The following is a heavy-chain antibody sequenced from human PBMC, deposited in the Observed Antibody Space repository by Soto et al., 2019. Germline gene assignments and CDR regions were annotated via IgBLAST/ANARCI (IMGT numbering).Heavy chain of an antibody. CDR1: GGSISSSNW. Sequence: SETLSLTCAVSGGSISSSNWWSWVRQPQGKGQEWIGEIYHSGSTNYNPSLKSRGTISVDKSKNQFSLKLSSVTAADTAVYYCARDPLCSGGSCYSVRDWFDPWGQGTLVTVSS. D-gene: IGHD2-15*01. J-gene: IGHJ5*02. V-gene: IGHV4-4*02. CDR2: IYHSGST. CDR3: ARDPLCSGGSCYSVRDWFDP.